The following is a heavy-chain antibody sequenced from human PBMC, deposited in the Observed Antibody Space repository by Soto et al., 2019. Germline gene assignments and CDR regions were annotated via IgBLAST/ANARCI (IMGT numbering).Heavy chain of an antibody. CDR3: ARHSGNYYGMDV. CDR2: INPGDSDT. J-gene: IGHJ6*02. Sequence: GESLKISFKASVYSFTTYWIGWVRQMPGKGLEWMGIINPGDSDTKYSPSFQGQVTISADKSITTAYLQWSSLKASDTAMYYCARHSGNYYGMDVWGQGTRVTVSS. V-gene: IGHV5-51*01. CDR1: VYSFTTYW.